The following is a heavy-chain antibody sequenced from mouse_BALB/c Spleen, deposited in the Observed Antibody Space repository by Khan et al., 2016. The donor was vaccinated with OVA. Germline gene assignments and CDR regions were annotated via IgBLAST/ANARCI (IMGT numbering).Heavy chain of an antibody. J-gene: IGHJ1*01. CDR1: GYTFTNYG. CDR3: ASGGYWYFDV. Sequence: QMQLEESGPELKKPGETVKISCKASGYTFTNYGMNWVKQAPGKGLKWMVWINTYTEEPTYADDFKGRFAFSLETSASTAYLQINNLKNEDTATYFCASGGYWYFDVWGAGTTVTVSS. D-gene: IGHD1-1*02. CDR2: INTYTEEP. V-gene: IGHV9-3-1*01.